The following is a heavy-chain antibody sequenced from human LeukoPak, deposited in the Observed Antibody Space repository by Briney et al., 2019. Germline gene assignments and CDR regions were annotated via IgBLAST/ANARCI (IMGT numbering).Heavy chain of an antibody. D-gene: IGHD2-2*01. Sequence: GGSLTLSCAASGFTFSSNSMNWVRQAPGKGLEWVSFISTSSSYIYYPDSLNGRSTLARDNARNSLYLQMNGLRAEDTAVYYCARVGSWCSSLSCAIDYWGQGTLVTVSS. V-gene: IGHV3-21*01. CDR3: ARVGSWCSSLSCAIDY. J-gene: IGHJ4*02. CDR1: GFTFSSNS. CDR2: ISTSSSYI.